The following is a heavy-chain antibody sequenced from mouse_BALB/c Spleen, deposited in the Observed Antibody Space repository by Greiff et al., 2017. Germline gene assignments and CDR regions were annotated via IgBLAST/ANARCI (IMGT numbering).Heavy chain of an antibody. CDR2: IWWDDDK. V-gene: IGHV8-8*01. CDR3: ALMGVTGYAMDY. Sequence: QVTLKVCGPGILQPSQTLSLTCSFSGFSLSTSGMGVGWIRQPSGKGLVWLVHIWWDDDKRYNPALKSRLTISKDTSSNQVFLKIASVDTADTATYYCALMGVTGYAMDYWGQGTSVTVSS. D-gene: IGHD2-1*01. J-gene: IGHJ4*01. CDR1: GFSLSTSGMG.